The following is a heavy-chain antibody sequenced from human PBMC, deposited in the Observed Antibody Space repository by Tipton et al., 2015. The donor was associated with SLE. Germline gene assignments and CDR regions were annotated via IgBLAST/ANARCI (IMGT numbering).Heavy chain of an antibody. CDR2: LYHIANI. CDR1: GYFISSGYF. J-gene: IGHJ5*02. D-gene: IGHD3-3*01. V-gene: IGHV4-38-2*02. CDR3: ARIEDFWSGRIDP. Sequence: GLVKPSVTLSLTCSVSGYFISSGYFWGWLRLLPGKGLEWIGTLYHIANIHYNPSLRSRITIPRDTSKNQFSLKLNFVTAADTAFYYCARIEDFWSGRIDPWGQGTLITVSS.